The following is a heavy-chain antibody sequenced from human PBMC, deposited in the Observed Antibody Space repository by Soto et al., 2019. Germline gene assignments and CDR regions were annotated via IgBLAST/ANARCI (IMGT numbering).Heavy chain of an antibody. V-gene: IGHV1-69*13. J-gene: IGHJ5*02. CDR1: GGTFSSYA. CDR2: GIPILWTA. Sequence: GSAVKVSCKASGGTFSSYAIRGVRQPPAQGLEGVGGGIPILWTANYAQKFQGRVTITADESTSTAYKELSSLRSADTAVYSCANGNCFDTWRQGTMVTVSS. CDR3: ANGNCFDT.